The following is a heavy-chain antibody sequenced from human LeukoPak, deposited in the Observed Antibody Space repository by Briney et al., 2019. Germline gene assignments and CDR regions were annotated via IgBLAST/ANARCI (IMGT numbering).Heavy chain of an antibody. J-gene: IGHJ3*02. CDR1: GFTFSSYE. D-gene: IGHD5-24*01. V-gene: IGHV3-21*05. CDR2: ISSSSSYI. Sequence: GGSLRLSCAASGFTFSSYEMNWVRQAPGKGLEWVSYISSSSSYIYYADSVKGRFTISRDNAKNSLYLQMNSLRAEDTAVYYCARAVDGYNFAFDIWGQGTMVTVSS. CDR3: ARAVDGYNFAFDI.